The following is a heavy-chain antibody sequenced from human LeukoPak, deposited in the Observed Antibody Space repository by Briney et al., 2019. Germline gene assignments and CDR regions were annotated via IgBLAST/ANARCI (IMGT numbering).Heavy chain of an antibody. CDR2: IYYSGST. CDR3: ARGRQVSGSPIFDY. CDR1: GGSISSGGYY. V-gene: IGHV4-31*03. D-gene: IGHD3-10*01. J-gene: IGHJ4*02. Sequence: SETLSLTCTVSGGSISSGGYYWIWIPQRPGKDLEWVGYIYYSGSTYYNPSLKSRVTISVDTSKNQFSLKLSSVTAADTAVYYCARGRQVSGSPIFDYWGQGTLVTVSS.